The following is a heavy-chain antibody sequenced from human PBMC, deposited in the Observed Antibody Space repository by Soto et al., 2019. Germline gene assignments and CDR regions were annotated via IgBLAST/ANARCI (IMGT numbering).Heavy chain of an antibody. CDR3: ARIKGPPFDP. CDR2: IYHSGST. V-gene: IGHV4-4*02. J-gene: IGHJ5*02. CDR1: GGSISSDNW. Sequence: SETLSLTCAVSGGSISSDNWWTLVRQPPGKGLEGVGEIYHSGSTNYNTSLKSRVIISLDKSKNHFSLRLSSVSAADTAVYYCARIKGPPFDPWGQGTLVTVSS.